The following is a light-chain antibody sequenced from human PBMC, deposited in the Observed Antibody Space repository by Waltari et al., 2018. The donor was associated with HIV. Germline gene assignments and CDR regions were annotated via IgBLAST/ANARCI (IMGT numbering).Light chain of an antibody. CDR3: QQYSNWPWT. Sequence: EIVMTQSPATLSVSPGERATLSCRASQSISSDLAWYQQKPGQAPRLLIYGASTWATGIPATFSGSGSGTEFTLTISSLQSEDFAVYYCQQYSNWPWTFGQGTKVEIK. J-gene: IGKJ1*01. CDR1: QSISSD. V-gene: IGKV3-15*01. CDR2: GAS.